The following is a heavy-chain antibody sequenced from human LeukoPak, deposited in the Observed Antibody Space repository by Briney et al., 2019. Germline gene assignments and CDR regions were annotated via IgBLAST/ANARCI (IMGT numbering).Heavy chain of an antibody. D-gene: IGHD2-2*03. CDR1: GFTFDNYG. CDR3: AIPTCSGSGYCSTSDPFHT. J-gene: IGHJ3*02. Sequence: GGSLRLSCAASGFTFDNYGMGWVRQAPGKGLEWVSGISGSGGRTYYADSVKGRFTISRDNSKNTLFLQLNSLGVEDTATYYCAIPTCSGSGYCSTSDPFHTWGQGTMVTVSS. CDR2: ISGSGGRT. V-gene: IGHV3-23*01.